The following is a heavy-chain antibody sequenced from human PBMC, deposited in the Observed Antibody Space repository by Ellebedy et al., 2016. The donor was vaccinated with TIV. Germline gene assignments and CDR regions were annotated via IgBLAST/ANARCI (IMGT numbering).Heavy chain of an antibody. J-gene: IGHJ3*02. Sequence: GESLKISCKGSGYSFTSYWIGWVRQMPGKGLEWMGIIYPGDSDTRYSPSFQGQVTISADKSISTAYLQWSSLKASDTAMYYCARQDCGGDCYGAPGDAFDIWGQGTMVTVSS. V-gene: IGHV5-51*01. CDR2: IYPGDSDT. D-gene: IGHD2-21*02. CDR1: GYSFTSYW. CDR3: ARQDCGGDCYGAPGDAFDI.